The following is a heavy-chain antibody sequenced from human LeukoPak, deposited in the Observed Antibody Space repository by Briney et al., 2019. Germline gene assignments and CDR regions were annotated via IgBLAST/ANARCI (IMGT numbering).Heavy chain of an antibody. CDR2: IYHSGST. CDR3: ARLRGGQTFGGVLVHDY. Sequence: PSENLSLTCAVSGGSISSSNWWSWVRQPPGKGLEWIGEIYHSGSTNYNPSLKSRVTISVDKSKNQFSLNLSSVTAADTAVFYCARLRGGQTFGGVLVHDYWGQGTLVTVSS. CDR1: GGSISSSNW. D-gene: IGHD3-16*02. V-gene: IGHV4-4*02. J-gene: IGHJ4*02.